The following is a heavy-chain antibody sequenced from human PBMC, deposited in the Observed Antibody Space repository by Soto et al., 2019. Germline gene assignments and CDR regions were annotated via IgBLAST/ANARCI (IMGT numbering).Heavy chain of an antibody. D-gene: IGHD2-15*01. CDR1: GGPVISPNSY. V-gene: IGHV4-39*07. CDR3: ARGLVAATLNYYYGMDV. Sequence: PSETLSLTCTVSGGPVISPNSYWGWIRRAPGKELEWLGNIYYSRSTYYIPSLESRLTISVDKSKNQFSLKLSSVTAADTAVYYCARGLVAATLNYYYGMDVWGQGTTVTVSS. CDR2: IYYSRST. J-gene: IGHJ6*02.